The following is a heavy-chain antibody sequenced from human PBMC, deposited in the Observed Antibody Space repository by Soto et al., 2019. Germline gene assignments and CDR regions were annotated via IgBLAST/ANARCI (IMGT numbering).Heavy chain of an antibody. CDR2: IKEDGSEK. D-gene: IGHD3-16*01. J-gene: IGHJ6*02. CDR3: ASLGRHG. Sequence: GSLRLSCAASGYSFSDSWMDWVRQAPGKGPEWVANIKEDGSEKNYVDSVKGRFTISRDNAKNSLYLQMNSLRAEDTAVYYCASLGRHGWGQGTTVTVSS. CDR1: GYSFSDSW. V-gene: IGHV3-7*01.